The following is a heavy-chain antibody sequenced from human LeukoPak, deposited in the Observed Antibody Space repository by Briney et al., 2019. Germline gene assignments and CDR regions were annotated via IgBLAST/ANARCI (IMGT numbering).Heavy chain of an antibody. CDR2: ISGSGGST. V-gene: IGHV3-23*01. CDR3: ARDHSSWYFDY. J-gene: IGHJ4*02. CDR1: GFTFSSYG. Sequence: GGSLRLSCAASGFTFSSYGMSWVRQAPGKGLEWVSAISGSGGSTYYADSVKGRFTISRDNAKNSLYLQMNSLRAEDTAVYYCARDHSSWYFDYWGQGTLVTVSS. D-gene: IGHD6-13*01.